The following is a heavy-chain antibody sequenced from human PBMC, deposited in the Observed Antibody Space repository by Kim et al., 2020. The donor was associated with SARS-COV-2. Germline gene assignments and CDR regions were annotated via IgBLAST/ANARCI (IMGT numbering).Heavy chain of an antibody. V-gene: IGHV3-33*05. Sequence: GGSLRLSCAASGFTFSSYGMHWVRQAPGKGLEWVAVISYDGSNKYYADSVKGRFTISRDNSKKTLYLQMNSLRAEDTAVYYCARDGVGSGYFDYWGQGTLVTVSS. D-gene: IGHD1-26*01. J-gene: IGHJ4*02. CDR2: ISYDGSNK. CDR1: GFTFSSYG. CDR3: ARDGVGSGYFDY.